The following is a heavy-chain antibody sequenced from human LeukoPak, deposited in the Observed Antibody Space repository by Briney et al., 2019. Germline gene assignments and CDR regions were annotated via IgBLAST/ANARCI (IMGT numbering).Heavy chain of an antibody. CDR1: GFTFSDYN. Sequence: GGSLRLSCAASGFTFSDYNTNWVRQAPGKGVEGVSYITNGGSTIHHADSVKGRFTISRDNAKKTLYLQMNSLRAEDTAVYYCARSIGLTGGGVDVWGQGTTVTVSS. D-gene: IGHD3-9*01. J-gene: IGHJ6*02. CDR2: ITNGGSTI. CDR3: ARSIGLTGGGVDV. V-gene: IGHV3-11*01.